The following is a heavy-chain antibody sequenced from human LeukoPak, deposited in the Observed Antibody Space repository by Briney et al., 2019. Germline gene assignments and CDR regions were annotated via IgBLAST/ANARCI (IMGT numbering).Heavy chain of an antibody. V-gene: IGHV3-23*01. J-gene: IGHJ4*02. CDR1: GVTVSSNY. Sequence: GGSLRLSCAASGVTVSSNYMSWVRQIPGKGLEWVSVISGSGGSTYYADSVKGRFTISRDNSKNALYLQMNSLRAEDTAVYYCAKDYYYDSSGYYSTRLDSWGQGTLVTVSS. CDR3: AKDYYYDSSGYYSTRLDS. D-gene: IGHD3-22*01. CDR2: ISGSGGST.